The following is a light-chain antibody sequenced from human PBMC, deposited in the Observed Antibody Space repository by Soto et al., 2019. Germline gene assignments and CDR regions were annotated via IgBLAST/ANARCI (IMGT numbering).Light chain of an antibody. CDR2: AAS. CDR3: QQSYSSPIT. Sequence: DIQMAQSPSSRSASVGDRFTITCGASQSIGGYLTWYQQLPGKAPKLLIFAASGLQSGVPSRFSGSGSGTDFTLTISSLQPEDFATYYCQQSYSSPITFGQGTRLEI. CDR1: QSIGGY. J-gene: IGKJ5*01. V-gene: IGKV1-39*01.